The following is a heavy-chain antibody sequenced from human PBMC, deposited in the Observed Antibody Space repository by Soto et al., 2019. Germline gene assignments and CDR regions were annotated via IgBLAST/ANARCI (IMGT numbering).Heavy chain of an antibody. D-gene: IGHD2-15*01. CDR2: INAGNGNT. CDR3: ARGYCSGGSCYPRGFDY. CDR1: GYTFTSYA. V-gene: IGHV1-3*01. Sequence: QVQLVQSGAEVKKPGASVKVSCKASGYTFTSYAMHWVRQAPGQRLEWMGWINAGNGNTKYSQKFQGRVTITRDTSASTAYMELSSLRSEDTAVYYCARGYCSGGSCYPRGFDYWGQGTLVTVSS. J-gene: IGHJ4*02.